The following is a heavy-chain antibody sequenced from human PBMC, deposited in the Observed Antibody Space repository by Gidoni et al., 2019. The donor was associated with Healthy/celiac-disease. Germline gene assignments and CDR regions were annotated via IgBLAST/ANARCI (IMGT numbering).Heavy chain of an antibody. Sequence: QVQLVQSGSELKKPGASVKVSCKASGYTFTSYAMNWVRQAPGQGIEWMGWSNTNTGNPTYAQGFTGRFVFSLYTSVSTAYLQISSLKAEDTAVYYCAREPDSNYPLYYYYYMDVWGKGTTVTVSS. CDR3: AREPDSNYPLYYYYYMDV. CDR2: SNTNTGNP. J-gene: IGHJ6*03. D-gene: IGHD4-4*01. V-gene: IGHV7-4-1*02. CDR1: GYTFTSYA.